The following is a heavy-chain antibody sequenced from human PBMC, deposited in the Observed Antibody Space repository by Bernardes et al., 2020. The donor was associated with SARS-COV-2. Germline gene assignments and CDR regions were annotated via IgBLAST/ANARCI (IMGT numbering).Heavy chain of an antibody. CDR2: ISSSSSYT. D-gene: IGHD2-2*01. V-gene: IGHV3-11*06. CDR1: GFTFSDYY. Sequence: GGSLRLSCAASGFTFSDYYMSWIRQAPGKGLEWVSYISSSSSYTNYADSVKGRFTISRDNAKNSLYLQMNSLRAEDTAVYYCARDGIVVVPAATETYYYYGMDVWGQGTTVTVSS. CDR3: ARDGIVVVPAATETYYYYGMDV. J-gene: IGHJ6*02.